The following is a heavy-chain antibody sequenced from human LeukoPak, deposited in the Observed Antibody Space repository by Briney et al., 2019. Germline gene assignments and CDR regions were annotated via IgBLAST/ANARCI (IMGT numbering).Heavy chain of an antibody. CDR1: GGSISSYY. Sequence: SSETLSLTCTVSGGSISSYYWSWIRQPPGKGLEWIGYIYYSGSTNYNPSLKSRVTISVDTSKNQFSLKLSSVTAADTAVYYCARGPYSYDSSGAFDIWGQGTMVTVSS. CDR3: ARGPYSYDSSGAFDI. D-gene: IGHD3-22*01. J-gene: IGHJ3*02. V-gene: IGHV4-59*01. CDR2: IYYSGST.